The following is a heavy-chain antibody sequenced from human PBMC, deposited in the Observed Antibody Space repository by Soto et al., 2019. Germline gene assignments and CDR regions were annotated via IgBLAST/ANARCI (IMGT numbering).Heavy chain of an antibody. Sequence: EVRLVESGGGLVQPGGSLRLSCAASGFTFSNYWMTWVRQAPGKGLECLANIHSHGSDMYYAASVEGRFTISRDNAKNFLYPGMGNLRPGRPAIIFFATDRLGSETWGQGTLVTVSS. CDR1: GFTFSNYW. J-gene: IGHJ5*02. CDR2: IHSHGSDM. CDR3: ATDRLGSET. V-gene: IGHV3-7*03. D-gene: IGHD3-16*01.